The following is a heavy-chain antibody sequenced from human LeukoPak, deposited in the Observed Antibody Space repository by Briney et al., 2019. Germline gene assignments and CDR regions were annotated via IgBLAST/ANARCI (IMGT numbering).Heavy chain of an antibody. V-gene: IGHV5-51*01. CDR2: IYPGDSDT. Sequence: GESLKISCKGSGYRFTSYWIGGVRQMTGKGLEGMGIIYPGDSDTRYSPSFQGQVTISADKSISTAYLQWSSLKASDSAMYYCARRGYSYDRYYFDYWGQGTLVTVSS. J-gene: IGHJ4*02. D-gene: IGHD5-18*01. CDR3: ARRGYSYDRYYFDY. CDR1: GYRFTSYW.